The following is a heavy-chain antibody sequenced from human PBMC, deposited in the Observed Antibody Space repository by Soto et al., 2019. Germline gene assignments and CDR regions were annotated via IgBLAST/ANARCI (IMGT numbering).Heavy chain of an antibody. Sequence: GGSLRLSCAACGFTFSSYAISWVRQAPGKGLEWGSVISGSGGATYNADSVKGRFTISCDNFPSSRYLHMHSLRAEDTAIYYCAKGPTSGTTRWYNPCGEGILVTV. J-gene: IGHJ5*02. D-gene: IGHD4-17*01. CDR3: AKGPTSGTTRWYNP. CDR2: ISGSGGAT. V-gene: IGHV3-23*01. CDR1: GFTFSSYA.